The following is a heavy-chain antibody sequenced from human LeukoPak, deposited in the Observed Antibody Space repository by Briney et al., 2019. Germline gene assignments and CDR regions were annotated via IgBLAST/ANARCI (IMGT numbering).Heavy chain of an antibody. CDR1: GFTFNTYA. CDR3: AKDERGYYGSGSFDY. D-gene: IGHD3-10*01. J-gene: IGHJ4*02. CDR2: ISGHGGST. V-gene: IGHV3-23*01. Sequence: GGSLRLSCAASGFTFNTYAMSWVRQAPGKGLEWVSGISGHGGSTYYADSVKGRFTISRDNSKNTLYLQMNSLRAEDTAVYYCAKDERGYYGSGSFDYWGQGTLVTVSS.